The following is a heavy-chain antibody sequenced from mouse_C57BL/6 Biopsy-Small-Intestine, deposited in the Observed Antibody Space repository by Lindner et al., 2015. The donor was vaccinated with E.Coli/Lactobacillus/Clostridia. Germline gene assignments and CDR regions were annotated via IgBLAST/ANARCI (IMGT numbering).Heavy chain of an antibody. CDR2: IIPILGKA. Sequence: SVKVSCKASGDNFNNYAISWVRQAPGQGLEWMGRIIPILGKAIYVQKFEGKVTITADKSTSTAYMELSSLTSDDTAVYFCAGDSGGYHYWGQGTLVTVSS. D-gene: IGHD1-1*02. J-gene: IGHJ4*01. V-gene: IGHV1-81*01. CDR1: GDNFNNYA. CDR3: AGDSGGYHY.